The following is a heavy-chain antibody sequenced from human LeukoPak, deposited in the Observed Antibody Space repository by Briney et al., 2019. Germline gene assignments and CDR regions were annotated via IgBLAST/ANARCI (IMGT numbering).Heavy chain of an antibody. Sequence: SETLSLTCTVSGGSISSGGYYWSWIRQPPGKGLEWIGYIYHSGSTYYNPSLKSRVTISVDRSKNQFSLKLSSVTAADTALYYCARKDYGDYRCYEYWGQGTLVTVSS. D-gene: IGHD4-17*01. CDR2: IYHSGST. CDR3: ARKDYGDYRCYEY. CDR1: GGSISSGGYY. J-gene: IGHJ4*02. V-gene: IGHV4-30-2*01.